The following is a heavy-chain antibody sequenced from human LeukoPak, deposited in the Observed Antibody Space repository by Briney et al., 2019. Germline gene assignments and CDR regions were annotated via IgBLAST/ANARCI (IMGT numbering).Heavy chain of an antibody. CDR1: GGTFSSYA. D-gene: IGHD3-22*01. Sequence: SVKVSCKASGGTFSSYAISWVRQAPGRGLEWMGRIIPILGIANYAQKFRGRVTITADKSTSTAYMELSSLRSEDTAVYYCARDLSYYDSSGYTTAALDYWGQGTLVTVSS. V-gene: IGHV1-69*04. CDR3: ARDLSYYDSSGYTTAALDY. CDR2: IIPILGIA. J-gene: IGHJ4*02.